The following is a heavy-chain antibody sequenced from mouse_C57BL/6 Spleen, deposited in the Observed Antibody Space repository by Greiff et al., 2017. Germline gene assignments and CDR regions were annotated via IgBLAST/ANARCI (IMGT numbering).Heavy chain of an antibody. V-gene: IGHV5-17*01. CDR1: GFTFSDYG. CDR2: ISSGSSTI. J-gene: IGHJ1*03. CDR3: ARAAYYYGSSYWYFDV. Sequence: EVQLVESGGGLVKPGGSLTLSCAASGFTFSDYGMHWVRQAPEKGLEWVAYISSGSSTIYYAATVKGRFTISRDNATNTLFLQMTSLRSEDTAMYYCARAAYYYGSSYWYFDVWGTGTTVTVSS. D-gene: IGHD1-1*01.